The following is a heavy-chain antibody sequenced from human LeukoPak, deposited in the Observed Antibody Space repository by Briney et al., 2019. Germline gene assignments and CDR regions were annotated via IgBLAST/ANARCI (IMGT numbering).Heavy chain of an antibody. CDR1: GYTFTSYA. J-gene: IGHJ4*02. V-gene: IGHV1-3*01. CDR2: INAGNGNT. Sequence: ASVKVSCTASGYTFTSYAMHWVRQAPGQRLEWMGWINAGNGNTKYSQKFQGRVTITRDTSASTAYMELSSLRSEDTAVYYCARSCTNGVCYTLGYWGQGTLVTVSS. D-gene: IGHD2-8*01. CDR3: ARSCTNGVCYTLGY.